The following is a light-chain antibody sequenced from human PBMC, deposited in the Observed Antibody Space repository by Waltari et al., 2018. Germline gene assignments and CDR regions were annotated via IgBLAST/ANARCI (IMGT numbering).Light chain of an antibody. CDR2: GAS. CDR3: QERGRT. Sequence: IVMTQSPATLSVSPGEGATLSCKASQSLSSNLAWYQQKPGQLPRRLTYGASTRATGIPARFSGSGSGTEFTLTISSLQAEDFAVYYCQERGRTFGQGTKVEIK. V-gene: IGKV3-15*01. J-gene: IGKJ1*01. CDR1: QSLSSN.